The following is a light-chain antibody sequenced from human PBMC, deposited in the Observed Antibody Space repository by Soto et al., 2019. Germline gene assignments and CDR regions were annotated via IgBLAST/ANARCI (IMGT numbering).Light chain of an antibody. J-gene: IGKJ1*01. CDR2: DAS. Sequence: DIQMTQSPSSLSASVGDRVTITCRTSQSISNSLNWYQQRPGRAPKLLIYDASSLHSGVPSRFSGSGSGTEFTLTISSLLPDDFATYYCQQYDSDPTCGQGTKVDIK. CDR3: QQYDSDPT. CDR1: QSISNS. V-gene: IGKV1-39*01.